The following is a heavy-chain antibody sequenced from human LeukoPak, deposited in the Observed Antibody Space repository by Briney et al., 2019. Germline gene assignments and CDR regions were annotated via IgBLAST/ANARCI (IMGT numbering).Heavy chain of an antibody. CDR1: WFTFSNQS. J-gene: IGHJ4*02. CDR3: AKKWGVGTTTLDYFDY. CDR2: ISGSAGST. Sequence: GALRPSLATPWFTFSNQSNDWGRPASGEGLGWGSGISGSAGSTYYADSVKGRFTISRDNSKNTLYLQMNSLTDDDTAVYYCAKKWGVGTTTLDYFDYWGQGTLVTVSS. V-gene: IGHV3-23*01. D-gene: IGHD1-26*01.